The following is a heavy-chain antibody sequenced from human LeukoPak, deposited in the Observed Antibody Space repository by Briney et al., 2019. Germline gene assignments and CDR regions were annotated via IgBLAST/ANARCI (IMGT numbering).Heavy chain of an antibody. D-gene: IGHD5-12*01. CDR1: GGSISRYY. CDR3: ARGVGYSGYDSPDYFDC. V-gene: IGHV4-59*01. CDR2: IYYSGST. Sequence: WETLSLTCTVSGGSISRYYWSWIRQPPGKGLEWIGNIYYSGSTNYNPSLKSRVTISVDTSKSQFSLKLSSVTAADTAVYYCARGVGYSGYDSPDYFDCWGQGTLVTVSS. J-gene: IGHJ4*02.